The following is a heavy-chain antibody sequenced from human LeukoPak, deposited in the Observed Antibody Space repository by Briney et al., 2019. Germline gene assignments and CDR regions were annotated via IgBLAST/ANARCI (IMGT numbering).Heavy chain of an antibody. J-gene: IGHJ3*02. Sequence: SETLSLTCAVYGGSFSGYYWSWIRQPPGKGLEWIGEINHSGSTNYNPSLKSRVTISVDTSKNQFSLRLSSVTAADTAVYYCARGRFDDSSGYYRRATFDIWGQGTMVTVSS. CDR1: GGSFSGYY. CDR2: INHSGST. D-gene: IGHD3-22*01. V-gene: IGHV4-34*01. CDR3: ARGRFDDSSGYYRRATFDI.